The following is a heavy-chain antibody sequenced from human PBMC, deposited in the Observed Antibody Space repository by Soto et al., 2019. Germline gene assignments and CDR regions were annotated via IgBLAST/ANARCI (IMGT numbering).Heavy chain of an antibody. J-gene: IGHJ3*02. Sequence: SETLSLTCTVSGGCISSRGYYWGWIRQPPGKGLEWIGSIYYSGSTYYNPSLKSRVTISVDTSKNQFSLKLSSVTAADTAVYYFARESLRYFDWLFPDAFDIWGQGTMLTVSS. D-gene: IGHD3-9*01. CDR2: IYYSGST. CDR3: ARESLRYFDWLFPDAFDI. CDR1: GGCISSRGYY. V-gene: IGHV4-39*07.